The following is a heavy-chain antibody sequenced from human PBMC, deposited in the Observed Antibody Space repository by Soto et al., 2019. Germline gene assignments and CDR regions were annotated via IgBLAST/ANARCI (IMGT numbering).Heavy chain of an antibody. D-gene: IGHD3-16*01. Sequence: SETLSLTCTVSGGSISSSSYYWGWIRQPPGKGLEWIGSIYYSGSTYYNPSLKSRVTISVDTSKNQFSLKLSSVTAADTAVYYCARHRFVAQNDYWGQGTLVTVSS. CDR1: GGSISSSSYY. V-gene: IGHV4-39*01. J-gene: IGHJ4*02. CDR3: ARHRFVAQNDY. CDR2: IYYSGST.